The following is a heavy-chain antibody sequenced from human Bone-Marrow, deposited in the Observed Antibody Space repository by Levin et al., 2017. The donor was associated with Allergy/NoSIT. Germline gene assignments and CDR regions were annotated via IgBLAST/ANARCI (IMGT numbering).Heavy chain of an antibody. V-gene: IGHV6-1*01. CDR2: TYFRSKWFS. J-gene: IGHJ6*02. CDR1: GDRVSSTSAA. Sequence: SQTLSLTCAISGDRVSSTSAAWNWIRQSPSRGLEWLGRTYFRSKWFSDYAESVRGRVTFKADTSRNSFSLHLDSVTPEDTAVYYCIREVLYGVVYYGMDVWGQGTRVTVSS. CDR3: IREVLYGVVYYGMDV. D-gene: IGHD3-3*01.